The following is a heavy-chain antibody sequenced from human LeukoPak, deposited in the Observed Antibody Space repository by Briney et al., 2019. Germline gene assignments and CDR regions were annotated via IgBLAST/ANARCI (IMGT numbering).Heavy chain of an antibody. CDR2: IIPILGIA. V-gene: IGHV1-69*04. J-gene: IGHJ3*02. CDR1: GGTFSSYA. Sequence: GASVKVSCKASGGTFSSYAISWVRQAPGQGLEWMGRIIPILGIASYAQKFQGRVTITADKSTSTAYMELSSLRSEDTAVYYCARDSPYYDSSGDAFDIWGQGTVVTVSS. CDR3: ARDSPYYDSSGDAFDI. D-gene: IGHD3-22*01.